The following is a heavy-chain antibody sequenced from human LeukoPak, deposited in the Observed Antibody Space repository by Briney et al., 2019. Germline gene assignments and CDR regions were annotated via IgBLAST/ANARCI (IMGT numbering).Heavy chain of an antibody. J-gene: IGHJ4*02. V-gene: IGHV5-51*01. CDR1: GYSFATYW. Sequence: GESLKISCQVSGYSFATYWIGWVRQLPGKGLEWMGIIYPGDSDTAYNPSFQGQVTISADKSISTTYLHWNSLRASDTAMYYCARKRGTFDYWGQGTLVTVSS. CDR2: IYPGDSDT. CDR3: ARKRGTFDY.